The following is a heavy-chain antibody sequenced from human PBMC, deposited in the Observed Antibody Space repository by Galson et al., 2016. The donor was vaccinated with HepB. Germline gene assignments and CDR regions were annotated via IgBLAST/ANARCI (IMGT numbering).Heavy chain of an antibody. V-gene: IGHV3-23*01. J-gene: IGHJ4*02. Sequence: SLRLSCAASGSTFSSYSMSWVRQAPGKGLEWVSAISGSGDRTYYTDSVKGRFTISRDNSKDTLYLQMNSLRAEDTAVYYCAKDGGYTYALGYWGRGTLVTVSS. CDR2: ISGSGDRT. CDR3: AKDGGYTYALGY. CDR1: GSTFSSYS. D-gene: IGHD5-18*01.